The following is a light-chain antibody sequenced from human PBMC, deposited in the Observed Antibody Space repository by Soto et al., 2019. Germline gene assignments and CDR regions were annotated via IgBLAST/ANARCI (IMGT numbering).Light chain of an antibody. V-gene: IGKV3-11*01. J-gene: IGKJ5*01. CDR2: DAS. Sequence: EIVLTQSPATLSLSPGERATLSCRASQSVSSYLAWYQQKPGQAPRLRIYDASNRATGIPARFSGSGSGTDFTLTISSLEPEDFAVSSCQQRSDWPPITFGQGTRLEIK. CDR1: QSVSSY. CDR3: QQRSDWPPIT.